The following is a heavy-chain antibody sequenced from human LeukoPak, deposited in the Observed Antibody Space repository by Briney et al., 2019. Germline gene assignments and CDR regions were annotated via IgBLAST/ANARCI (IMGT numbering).Heavy chain of an antibody. J-gene: IGHJ4*02. D-gene: IGHD5-12*01. V-gene: IGHV3-23*01. CDR2: ISGSGGST. Sequence: PGGSLRLSRAASGFTFSSYAMSWVRRAPGKGLEWVSAISGSGGSTYYADSVKGRFTISRDNSKNTLYLQMNSLRAEDTAVYYCAKDRDIVATHRLDYWGQGTLVTVSS. CDR1: GFTFSSYA. CDR3: AKDRDIVATHRLDY.